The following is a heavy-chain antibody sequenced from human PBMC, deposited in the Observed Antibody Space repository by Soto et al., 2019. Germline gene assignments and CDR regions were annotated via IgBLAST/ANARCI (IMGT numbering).Heavy chain of an antibody. CDR2: INPNSGGT. CDR1: GYTFTGYY. J-gene: IGHJ4*02. D-gene: IGHD3-9*01. V-gene: IGHV1-2*02. Sequence: QVQLVQSGAEVKKPGASVKVSCKASGYTFTGYYMHWVRQAPGQGLEWMGWINPNSGGTNYAQKFQGRVTMTRDTSISTAYMELSRLRSDDTAVYYCARKYYDIFSAGRYLDYWGQGTLVTVSS. CDR3: ARKYYDIFSAGRYLDY.